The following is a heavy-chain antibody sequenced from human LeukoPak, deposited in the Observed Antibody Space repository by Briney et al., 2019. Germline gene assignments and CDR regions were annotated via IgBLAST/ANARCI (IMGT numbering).Heavy chain of an antibody. CDR3: ARGGIAAAGGDY. Sequence: GASVKVSCKASGYTFTSSYMHWVRQAPGQGLEWMGGIIPIFGTANYAQKFQGRVTITADKSTSTAYMELSSLRSEDTAVYYCARGGIAAAGGDYWGQGTLVTVSS. D-gene: IGHD6-13*01. J-gene: IGHJ4*02. CDR1: GYTFTSSY. CDR2: IIPIFGTA. V-gene: IGHV1-69*06.